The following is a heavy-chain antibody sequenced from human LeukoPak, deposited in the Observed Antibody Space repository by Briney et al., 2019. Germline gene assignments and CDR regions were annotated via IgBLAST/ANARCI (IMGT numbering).Heavy chain of an antibody. J-gene: IGHJ4*02. Sequence: SETLSLTCTVSGGSISSYYWSWIRQPPGKGLEWIGYIYYSGSTNYNPSLKSRVTISVDTSKNQFSLKLSSVTAADTAVYYCARVDTNDSSGYYYTARFDYWGQGTLVTVSS. CDR3: ARVDTNDSSGYYYTARFDY. CDR1: GGSISSYY. CDR2: IYYSGST. D-gene: IGHD3-22*01. V-gene: IGHV4-59*01.